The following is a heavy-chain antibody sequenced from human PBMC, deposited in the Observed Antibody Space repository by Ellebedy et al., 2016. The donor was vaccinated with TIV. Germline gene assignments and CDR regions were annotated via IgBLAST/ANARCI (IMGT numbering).Heavy chain of an antibody. J-gene: IGHJ6*02. CDR1: GGSISSYY. D-gene: IGHD2-2*01. Sequence: MPSETLSLTCTVSGGSISSYYWSWIRQPPGKGLEWIGYIYYSGSTNYNPSLKSRVTISVDTSKNQFSLKLSSVTAADTAVYYCARLDIVVVPAAITVWGQGTTVTVSS. CDR2: IYYSGST. CDR3: ARLDIVVVPAAITV. V-gene: IGHV4-59*01.